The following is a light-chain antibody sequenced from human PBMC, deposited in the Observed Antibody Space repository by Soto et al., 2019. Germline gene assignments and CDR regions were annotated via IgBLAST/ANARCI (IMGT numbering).Light chain of an antibody. CDR2: KAS. CDR3: QQYNILST. CDR1: QSIGDW. J-gene: IGKJ5*01. V-gene: IGKV1-5*03. Sequence: DIQMTQSPSTLSASVGDRVTITCRASQSIGDWLAWYQQKPGKAPKLLIYKASNLESGVPSRFSGSGSGTEFTLTISSLRPDDFATYYCQQYNILSTVGPGTRLEIK.